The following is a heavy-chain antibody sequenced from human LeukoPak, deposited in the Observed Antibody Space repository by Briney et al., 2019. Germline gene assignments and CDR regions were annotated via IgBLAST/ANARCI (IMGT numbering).Heavy chain of an antibody. D-gene: IGHD3-16*01. V-gene: IGHV3-13*01. CDR3: ARGYVYSYDY. J-gene: IGHJ4*02. Sequence: SGGSLRLSCAASGFTFSSYDMHWVRQATGKGLEGVSAIGTAGDAYYPATVKGRFTISRENAKNSLYLQMSSLRAGDTAVYYCARGYVYSYDYWGQGIVVTVSS. CDR1: GFTFSSYD. CDR2: IGTAGDA.